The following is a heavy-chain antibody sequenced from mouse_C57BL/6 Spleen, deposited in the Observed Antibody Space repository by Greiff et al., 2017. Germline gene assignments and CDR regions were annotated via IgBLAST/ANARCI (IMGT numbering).Heavy chain of an antibody. Sequence: VHVKQSGPELVKPGASVKMSCKASGYTFTDYNMHWVKQSHGKSLEWIGYINPNNGGTSYNQKFKGKATLTVNKSSSTAYMELRSLTSEDSAVXYCARGNDYGAWFAYWGQGALVTVSA. V-gene: IGHV1-22*01. D-gene: IGHD2-4*01. CDR3: ARGNDYGAWFAY. CDR1: GYTFTDYN. J-gene: IGHJ3*01. CDR2: INPNNGGT.